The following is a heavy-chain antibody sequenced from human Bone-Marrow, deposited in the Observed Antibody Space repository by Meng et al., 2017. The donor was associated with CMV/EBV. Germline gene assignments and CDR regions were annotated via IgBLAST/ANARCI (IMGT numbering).Heavy chain of an antibody. CDR3: ARGGQGYDFWSGYYTGGNWFDP. Sequence: YYLHWGRQVPGQGLEWMGIINPSGGSTSYAQKFQGRVTMTRDTSTSTVYMELSSLRSEDTAVYYCARGGQGYDFWSGYYTGGNWFDPWGQGTLVTVSS. J-gene: IGHJ5*02. CDR2: INPSGGST. D-gene: IGHD3-3*01. CDR1: YY. V-gene: IGHV1-46*01.